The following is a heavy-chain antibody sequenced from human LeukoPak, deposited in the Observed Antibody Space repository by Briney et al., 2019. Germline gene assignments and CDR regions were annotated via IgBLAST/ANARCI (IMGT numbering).Heavy chain of an antibody. CDR3: ARGFFDSSGYYYHMDY. D-gene: IGHD3-22*01. Sequence: SETLSLTCNVSGGSIRGYYWSWIRQPPGKGLEWIGYIYSSGSTNYNPSLKSRVTMSVDTSKNQFSLKVSSVTAADTAVYYCARGFFDSSGYYYHMDYWGQGTLVTVSS. J-gene: IGHJ4*02. CDR1: GGSIRGYY. V-gene: IGHV4-59*01. CDR2: IYSSGST.